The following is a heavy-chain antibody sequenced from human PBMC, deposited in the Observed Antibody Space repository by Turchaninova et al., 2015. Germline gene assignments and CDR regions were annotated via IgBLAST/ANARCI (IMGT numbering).Heavy chain of an antibody. CDR1: GGSFSGYY. CDR3: ARARGDYYYFDY. Sequence: QVQLQQWGAGLLKPSETLSLTCAVYGGSFSGYYWSWIRQPQGKGLGWIGEINHSGGTNYNPSLKSRVTISVDTSKNQFSLKLSSVTAADTAVYYCARARGDYYYFDYWGQGTLVTVSS. J-gene: IGHJ4*02. CDR2: INHSGGT. V-gene: IGHV4-34*01. D-gene: IGHD4-17*01.